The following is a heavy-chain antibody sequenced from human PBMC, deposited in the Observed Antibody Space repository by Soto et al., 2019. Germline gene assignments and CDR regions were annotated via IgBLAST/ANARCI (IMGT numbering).Heavy chain of an antibody. Sequence: LRLSCAASGFTFSSYGMHWVRQAPGKGLEWVAVIWYDGSNKYYADSVKGRFTISRDNSKNTLYLQMNSLRAEDTAVYYCAREDCSGGSCYPGGGAFDIWGQGTMVTVSS. D-gene: IGHD2-15*01. CDR2: IWYDGSNK. CDR1: GFTFSSYG. V-gene: IGHV3-33*01. J-gene: IGHJ3*02. CDR3: AREDCSGGSCYPGGGAFDI.